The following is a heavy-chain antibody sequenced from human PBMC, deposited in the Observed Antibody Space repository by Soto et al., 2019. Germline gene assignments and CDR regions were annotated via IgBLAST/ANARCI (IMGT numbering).Heavy chain of an antibody. CDR2: TYYRSKWYN. D-gene: IGHD4-4*01. CDR1: GDSVSSNSAA. CDR3: AREVTAPSYYYYYGMDV. Sequence: PSQTLSLPCAISGDSVSSNSAAWNWIRQSPSRGLEWLGRTYYRSKWYNDYAVSVKSRITINPDTSKNQFSLQLNSVTPEDTAVYYCAREVTAPSYYYYYGMDVWGQGTTVTVSS. J-gene: IGHJ6*02. V-gene: IGHV6-1*01.